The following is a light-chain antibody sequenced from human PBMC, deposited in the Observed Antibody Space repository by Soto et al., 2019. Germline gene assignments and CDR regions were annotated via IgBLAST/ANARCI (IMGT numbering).Light chain of an antibody. J-gene: IGLJ1*01. CDR2: EVS. V-gene: IGLV2-23*02. CDR3: CSYAGSSTFV. Sequence: QSALTQPASVSGSPGQSITISCTGTSSDVGSYNLVSWYQQHPGKAPNLMIYEVSKRPSGFSNRFSGSKSGNTASLTISWLHAEDEADYYCCSYAGSSTFVFGTGTKLTVL. CDR1: SSDVGSYNL.